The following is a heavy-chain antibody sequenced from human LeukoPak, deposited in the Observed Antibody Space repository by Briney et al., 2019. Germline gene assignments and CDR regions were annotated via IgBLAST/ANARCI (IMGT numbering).Heavy chain of an antibody. D-gene: IGHD3/OR15-3a*01. V-gene: IGHV1-2*02. CDR3: ARDRAGSDFGPNYYYMDV. CDR1: GYTFTGYY. J-gene: IGHJ6*03. CDR2: INPNSGGT. Sequence: GASVKVSCKASGYTFTGYYMHWVRQAPGQGLEWMGWINPNSGGTNYAQKFQGRVTMTRDTSISTAYMELGRLRSDDTAVYYCARDRAGSDFGPNYYYMDVWGKGTTVTVSS.